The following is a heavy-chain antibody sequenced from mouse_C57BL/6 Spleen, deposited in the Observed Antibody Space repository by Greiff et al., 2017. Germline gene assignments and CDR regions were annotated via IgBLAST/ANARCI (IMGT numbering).Heavy chain of an antibody. CDR3: ARSFGLFFDY. V-gene: IGHV5-17*01. J-gene: IGHJ2*01. CDR2: ISSGSSTI. CDR1: GFTFSDYG. Sequence: DVKLVESGGGLVKPGGSLKLSCAASGFTFSDYGMHWVRQAPEKGLEWVAYISSGSSTIYYADTVKGRFTISGDNAKNTLYLQMTSLRSEDTAMYYCARSFGLFFDYWGQGTTLTVSS.